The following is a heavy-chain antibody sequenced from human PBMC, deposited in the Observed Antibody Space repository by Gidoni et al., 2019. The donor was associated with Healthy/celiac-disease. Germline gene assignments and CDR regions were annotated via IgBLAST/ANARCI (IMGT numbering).Heavy chain of an antibody. CDR1: GFTFSSYA. V-gene: IGHV3-23*01. J-gene: IGHJ4*02. CDR3: AKDAILEWLSPLDY. CDR2: ISGSGGRT. D-gene: IGHD3-3*01. Sequence: EVQLLESGGGLVQPGGSLRLSCAASGFTFSSYAMIWVRQAPGKGLEWVSGISGSGGRTYYADSVKGRFTISRDNSKNTLYLQMNSLRAEDTAVYYCAKDAILEWLSPLDYWGQGTLVTVSS.